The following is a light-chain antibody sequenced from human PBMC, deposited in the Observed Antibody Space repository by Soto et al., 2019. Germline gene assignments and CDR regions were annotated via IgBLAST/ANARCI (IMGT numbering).Light chain of an antibody. J-gene: IGKJ3*01. CDR3: QQLNSFPRT. Sequence: EILMTQSPSSLSACVGDRGSIXCRATQGFVPNLYWFQQKPGKAPKHLIYAASTLQSGAPSRFSGSGSATDFTLTISSLQPEDFATYYCQQLNSFPRTFGPGTKVDI. CDR2: AAS. CDR1: QGFVPN. V-gene: IGKV1-17*01.